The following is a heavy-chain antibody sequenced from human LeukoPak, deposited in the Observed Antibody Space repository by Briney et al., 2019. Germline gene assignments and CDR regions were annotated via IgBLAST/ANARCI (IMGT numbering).Heavy chain of an antibody. D-gene: IGHD3-10*01. CDR1: GGSFSGYY. CDR2: INHSGST. V-gene: IGHV4-34*01. CDR3: ARRGRWFGELFFDY. J-gene: IGHJ4*02. Sequence: SETLSLTCAVYGGSFSGYYWSWIRQPPGKGLEWIGEINHSGSTNYNPSLKSRVTISVDTSKNQFSLKLSSVTAADTAVYYCARRGRWFGELFFDYWGQGTLVTVSS.